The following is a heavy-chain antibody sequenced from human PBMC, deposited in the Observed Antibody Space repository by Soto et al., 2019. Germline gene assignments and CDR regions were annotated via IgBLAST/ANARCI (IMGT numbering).Heavy chain of an antibody. CDR2: IYSSGNT. D-gene: IGHD1-20*01. J-gene: IGHJ3*02. CDR3: VRDVESPGISGSCGAFDI. V-gene: IGHV4-4*07. Sequence: QVQLQESGPGLVKPSETLSLICTVSGGSIRNYFWTWIRQPAGKGLEWIGRIYSSGNTVYNASLKSRVTMSIDMSKNQLSLMLSSMTAADTAVYYCVRDVESPGISGSCGAFDIWGQGTVVTVSS. CDR1: GGSIRNYF.